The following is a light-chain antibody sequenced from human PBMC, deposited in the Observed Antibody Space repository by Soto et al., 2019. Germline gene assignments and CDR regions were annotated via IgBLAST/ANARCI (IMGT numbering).Light chain of an antibody. CDR1: SSDVGGYNY. CDR3: SSYTSSSTLVV. J-gene: IGLJ2*01. Sequence: QSVLTQPASVSGSPGQSITISCTGTSSDVGGYNYVSWYQHHPGKVPQLMIYDVSNRPSGVSNRFSGSKSGNTASLTISGLQAEDEADYYCSSYTSSSTLVVFGGGTQLTVL. CDR2: DVS. V-gene: IGLV2-14*03.